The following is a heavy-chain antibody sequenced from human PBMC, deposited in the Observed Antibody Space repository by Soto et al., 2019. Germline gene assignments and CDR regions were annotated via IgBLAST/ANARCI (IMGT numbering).Heavy chain of an antibody. CDR1: GGSISSSSYF. J-gene: IGHJ5*02. CDR2: IYYSGST. CDR3: AREVGHGWFDP. Sequence: PSETLSLTCSVSGGSISSSSYFWGWIRQPPGKGLEWIGSIYYSGSTYYNPSLKSRVTISVDTSKNQFSLRAEDTAVYYCAREVGHGWFDPWGQGTLVTVSS. V-gene: IGHV4-39*07.